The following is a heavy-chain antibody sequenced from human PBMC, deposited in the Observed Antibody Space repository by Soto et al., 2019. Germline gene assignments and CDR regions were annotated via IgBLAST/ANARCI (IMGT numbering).Heavy chain of an antibody. D-gene: IGHD1-26*01. Sequence: QVQLVESGGGVVQPGRSLRLSCAASGFTFSSYAMHLVRQAPGKGLEWVAVISYDGSNKYYADSVKGRFTISRDNSKNTLYLQMNSLRAEDTAVYYCARDGKGYAFDIWGQGTMVTVSS. CDR2: ISYDGSNK. CDR1: GFTFSSYA. J-gene: IGHJ3*02. V-gene: IGHV3-30-3*01. CDR3: ARDGKGYAFDI.